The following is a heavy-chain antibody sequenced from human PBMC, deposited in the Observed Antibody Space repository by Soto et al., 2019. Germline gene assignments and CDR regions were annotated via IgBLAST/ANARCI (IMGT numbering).Heavy chain of an antibody. Sequence: QEQLVQSGAEVKKPGSSVKVSCKASGGTFTSSAIGWVRKAPGQGLEWVGGITPVFGTVNYAQHFQGRVTITADEATRTAYMELGSLTYEDTAIYYCVRAPGTAMAFLYFDYWAQGTLVTVSS. CDR3: VRAPGTAMAFLYFDY. CDR1: GGTFTSSA. CDR2: ITPVFGTV. V-gene: IGHV1-69*01. J-gene: IGHJ4*02. D-gene: IGHD5-18*01.